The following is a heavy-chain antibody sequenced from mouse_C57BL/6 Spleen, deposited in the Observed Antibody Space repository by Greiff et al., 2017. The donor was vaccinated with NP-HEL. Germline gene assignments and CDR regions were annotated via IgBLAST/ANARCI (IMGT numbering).Heavy chain of an antibody. CDR1: GFTFSSYG. Sequence: EVHLVESGGDLVKPGGSLKLSCAASGFTFSSYGMSWVRQTPDKRLEWVATISSGGSYTYYPDSVKGRFTTSRDNAKNTLYLQMSSLKSEDTAMFYGARQYYYGGTWFAYGAKGLWSLSLQ. CDR2: ISSGGSYT. V-gene: IGHV5-6*01. CDR3: ARQYYYGGTWFAY. D-gene: IGHD1-1*01. J-gene: IGHJ3*01.